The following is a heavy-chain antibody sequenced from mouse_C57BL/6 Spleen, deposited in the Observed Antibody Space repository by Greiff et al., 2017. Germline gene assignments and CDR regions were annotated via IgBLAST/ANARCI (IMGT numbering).Heavy chain of an antibody. Sequence: QVQLQQPGAELVKPGASVKLSCKASGYTFTSYWMQWVKQRHGQGLEWIGEIDPSDSYTNYNQKFKGKATLTVETSSSTAYMQLRRLTSEDSAVYYCARSALGGDYSDQGASVTLSS. J-gene: IGHJ4*01. CDR3: ARSALGGDY. CDR2: IDPSDSYT. D-gene: IGHD3-3*01. V-gene: IGHV1-50*01. CDR1: GYTFTSYW.